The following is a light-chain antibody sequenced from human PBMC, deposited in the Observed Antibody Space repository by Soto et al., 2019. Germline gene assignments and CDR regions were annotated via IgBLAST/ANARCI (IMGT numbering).Light chain of an antibody. Sequence: IVLTQSPGTLSLFPGERATLSCRASQSLITRYLAWYQQQPGQAPRLLIYGASSRATGIPDRFSGSGSGTDFTLTISRLEPEDFAVYSCQQYGTSPTFGQGTRLEIK. V-gene: IGKV3-20*01. CDR1: QSLITRY. J-gene: IGKJ5*01. CDR2: GAS. CDR3: QQYGTSPT.